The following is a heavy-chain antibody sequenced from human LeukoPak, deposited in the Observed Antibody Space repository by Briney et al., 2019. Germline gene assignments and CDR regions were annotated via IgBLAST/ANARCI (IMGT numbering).Heavy chain of an antibody. V-gene: IGHV4-39*01. J-gene: IGHJ4*02. D-gene: IGHD2-15*01. CDR2: IYYSGST. CDR1: GGSISSSSYY. Sequence: SETLSLTCTVSGGSISSSSYYWGWIRQPPGKGLEWIGSIYYSGSTYYNPSLKSRVTISVDTSKSQFSLKLSSVTAADTAVYYCARTIAGGYCSGGSCFYDYWGQGTLVTVSS. CDR3: ARTIAGGYCSGGSCFYDY.